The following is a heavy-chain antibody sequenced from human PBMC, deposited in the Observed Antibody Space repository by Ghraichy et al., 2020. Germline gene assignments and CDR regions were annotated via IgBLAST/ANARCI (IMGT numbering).Heavy chain of an antibody. J-gene: IGHJ4*02. V-gene: IGHV1-8*01. Sequence: ASVKVSCKASGYTFTSYDINWVRQATGQELEWMGWMNPNSGNTGYAQKFQGRVTMTRNTSISTAYMELSSLRSEDTAVYYCARARRVVVPARRAYYFDYWGQGTLVTVSS. CDR3: ARARRVVVPARRAYYFDY. CDR2: MNPNSGNT. D-gene: IGHD2-2*01. CDR1: GYTFTSYD.